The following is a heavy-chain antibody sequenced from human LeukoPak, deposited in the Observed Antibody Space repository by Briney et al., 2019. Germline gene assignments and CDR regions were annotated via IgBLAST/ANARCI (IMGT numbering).Heavy chain of an antibody. CDR1: GGSISSGGYY. CDR2: IYYSGIT. D-gene: IGHD6-13*01. Sequence: SETLSLTCTVSGGSISSGGYYWSWIRQHPGKGLEWIGYIYYSGITNYNPSLKSRVTISVDMSKNQFSLKLSSVTAADTAVYYCARDYAGSSSWNWFDPWGQGTLVTVSS. V-gene: IGHV4-61*08. CDR3: ARDYAGSSSWNWFDP. J-gene: IGHJ5*02.